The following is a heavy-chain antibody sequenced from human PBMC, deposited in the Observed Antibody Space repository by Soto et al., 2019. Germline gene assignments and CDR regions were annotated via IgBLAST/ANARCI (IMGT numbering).Heavy chain of an antibody. Sequence: TSETLSLTCAVSGGSISSGNWWRWVRQPPGKGLEWIGEIYHSGSTNYNPSLKSRVTISVDKSKNQFSLKLSSVTAADTAVYYCASSKAYYGWGSYYSYWSAPWGKGTLVPVSS. CDR2: IYHSGST. J-gene: IGHJ5*02. V-gene: IGHV4-4*02. CDR1: GGSISSGNW. D-gene: IGHD3-10*01. CDR3: ASSKAYYGWGSYYSYWSAP.